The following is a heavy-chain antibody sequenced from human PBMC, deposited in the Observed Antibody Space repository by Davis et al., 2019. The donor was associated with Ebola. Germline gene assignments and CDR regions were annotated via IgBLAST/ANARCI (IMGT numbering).Heavy chain of an antibody. CDR3: AREYSSSPSYFDY. J-gene: IGHJ4*02. V-gene: IGHV3-53*01. CDR2: IYSGGTT. D-gene: IGHD6-6*01. CDR1: GFTVTSTY. Sequence: PGGSLRLSCAASGFTVTSTYMTWVRQAPGKGLEWVSVIYSGGTTYYADSVKGRFTISRDNSKNTVYLQMNSLRAEDTAVYYCAREYSSSPSYFDYWGQGTLVTASS.